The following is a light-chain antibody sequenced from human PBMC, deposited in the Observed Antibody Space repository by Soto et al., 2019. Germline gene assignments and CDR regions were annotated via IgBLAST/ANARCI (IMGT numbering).Light chain of an antibody. CDR2: AAS. CDR3: QQTYITPFT. Sequence: EIQMTQSPSSLSASVGDRVTITCRASQSITDYLNWYQQKPGKAPKLLIYAASSLQSGVPSRFSASGSGTDFTLTISRLQPEDFATYFCQQTYITPFTFGQGTRLEIK. J-gene: IGKJ5*01. V-gene: IGKV1-39*01. CDR1: QSITDY.